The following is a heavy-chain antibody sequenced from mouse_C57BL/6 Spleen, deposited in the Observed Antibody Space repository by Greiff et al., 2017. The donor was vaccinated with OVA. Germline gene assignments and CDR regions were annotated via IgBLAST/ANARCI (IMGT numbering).Heavy chain of an antibody. CDR1: GYSITSGYY. V-gene: IGHV3-6*01. CDR3: ARETGTFDY. CDR2: ISYDGSN. J-gene: IGHJ2*01. Sequence: EVQRVESGPGLVKPSQSLSLTCSVTGYSITSGYYWNWIRQFPGNKLEWMGYISYDGSNNYNPSLKNRISITRDTSKNQFFLKLNSVTTEDTATYYCARETGTFDYWGQGTTLTVSS. D-gene: IGHD4-1*01.